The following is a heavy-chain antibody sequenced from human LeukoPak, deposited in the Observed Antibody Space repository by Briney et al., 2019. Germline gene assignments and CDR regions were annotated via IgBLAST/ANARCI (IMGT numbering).Heavy chain of an antibody. D-gene: IGHD4-23*01. V-gene: IGHV3-64*04. J-gene: IGHJ3*02. CDR3: ARGYGGNSGGFDI. CDR1: GFTFSSYA. Sequence: GGSLRLSCSASGFTFSSYAMHWVRQAPGKGLEYVSAISSNGGSTYYADSVKGRFTISRDNSKNTVYLQMDSLRAEDTAVYYCARGYGGNSGGFDIWGQGTTVTVSS. CDR2: ISSNGGST.